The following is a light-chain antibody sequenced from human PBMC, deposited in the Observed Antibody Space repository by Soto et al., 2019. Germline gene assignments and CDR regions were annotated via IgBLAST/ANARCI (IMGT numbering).Light chain of an antibody. CDR1: QSISRW. V-gene: IGKV1-5*01. CDR2: DAS. Sequence: DIQMTQSRSTLSASVGDRVTITCRASQSISRWLAWYQQKPGKAPKALIYDASTLRSGVPSRFSGGGSGTEFTLTISSLHPDDFATYYCQQYNTYSTFGQGTRLEIK. J-gene: IGKJ5*01. CDR3: QQYNTYST.